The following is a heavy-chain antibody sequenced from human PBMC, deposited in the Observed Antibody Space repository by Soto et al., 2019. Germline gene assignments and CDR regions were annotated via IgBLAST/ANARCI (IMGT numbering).Heavy chain of an antibody. Sequence: PXGSLRLSCAASGFSFSDYSVNWVRQAPGKGLEWVSSIRSSTSYIYYADSVKGRFTISRDNAKNSLYLQMNSLRAEDTAVYFCARMSIVGRRDYYYGMDVWGQGTTVTVSS. CDR3: ARMSIVGRRDYYYGMDV. J-gene: IGHJ6*02. D-gene: IGHD6-6*01. V-gene: IGHV3-21*01. CDR1: GFSFSDYS. CDR2: IRSSTSYI.